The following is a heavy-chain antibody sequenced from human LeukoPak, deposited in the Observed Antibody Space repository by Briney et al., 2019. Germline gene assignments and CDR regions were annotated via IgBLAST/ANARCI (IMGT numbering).Heavy chain of an antibody. CDR2: ITHSGST. J-gene: IGHJ4*02. CDR1: GGSFSGYS. D-gene: IGHD3-22*01. V-gene: IGHV4-34*01. CDR3: ARVTGYMIEDYFDY. Sequence: SETLSLTCDVYGGSFSGYSWSWIRQPPGKGLEWIGEITHSGSTNYKPSLKSRVTISVETSKNQFSLKLRSVTAADTAVYYCARVTGYMIEDYFDYWGQGTLVTVSS.